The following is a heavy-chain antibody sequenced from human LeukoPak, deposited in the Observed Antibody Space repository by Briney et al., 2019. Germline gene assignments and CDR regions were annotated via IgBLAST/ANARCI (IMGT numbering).Heavy chain of an antibody. V-gene: IGHV3-23*01. J-gene: IGHJ4*02. Sequence: GGSLTLSYAASGCTFSSYAMSWVRQAPRKGLEWVSGTSGCGGSTYYAHSVKGWFTIPRDNSKNTLYLQMNSLRAEDTAVYYCAKDPPTVWGYYFDYWGQGTLVTVSS. CDR2: TSGCGGST. CDR1: GCTFSSYA. D-gene: IGHD4-17*01. CDR3: AKDPPTVWGYYFDY.